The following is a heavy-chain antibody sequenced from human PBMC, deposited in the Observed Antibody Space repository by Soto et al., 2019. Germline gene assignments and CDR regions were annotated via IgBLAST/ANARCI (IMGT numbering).Heavy chain of an antibody. D-gene: IGHD5-18*01. Sequence: EVQLLESGGGLVQPGGSLRLSCAASGFTFSSYAMSWVRQAPGKGLEWVSAISGSGGSTYYADSVKGRFTISRDNSKNTLYRQMNSLRAEDTAVCYCARAGIQLGRGNWGQGTLVTGSS. CDR1: GFTFSSYA. CDR2: ISGSGGST. J-gene: IGHJ4*02. V-gene: IGHV3-23*01. CDR3: ARAGIQLGRGN.